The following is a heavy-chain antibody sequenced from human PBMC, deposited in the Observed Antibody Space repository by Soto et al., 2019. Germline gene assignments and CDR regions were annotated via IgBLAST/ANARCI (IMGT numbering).Heavy chain of an antibody. CDR1: GGSFSGYY. Sequence: SETLSLTCAVYGGSFSGYYWSWIRQPPGKGLEWIGEINHSGSTNYNPSLKSRVTISVDTSKNQFSLKLSSVTAADTAVYYCARGPRGIRYCSGGSCYSHFDYWGQGTLVTVSS. V-gene: IGHV4-34*01. J-gene: IGHJ4*02. D-gene: IGHD2-15*01. CDR2: INHSGST. CDR3: ARGPRGIRYCSGGSCYSHFDY.